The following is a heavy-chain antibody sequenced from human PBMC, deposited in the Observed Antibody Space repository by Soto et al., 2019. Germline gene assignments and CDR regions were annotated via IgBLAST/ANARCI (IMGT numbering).Heavy chain of an antibody. D-gene: IGHD2-8*02. V-gene: IGHV6-1*01. J-gene: IGHJ6*02. CDR3: ARVIGLLVQGVYYYYYGMDV. CDR2: TYYRSKWYN. Sequence: PSQTLSLTCAISGDSVSSNSAAWNWIRQSPSRGLEWLGRTYYRSKWYNDYAVSVKSRITINPDTSKNQFSLQLNSVTPEDTAVYYCARVIGLLVQGVYYYYYGMDVWGQGTKVTVSS. CDR1: GDSVSSNSAA.